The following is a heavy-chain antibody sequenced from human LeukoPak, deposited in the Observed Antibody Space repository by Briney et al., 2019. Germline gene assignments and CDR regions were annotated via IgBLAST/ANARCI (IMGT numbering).Heavy chain of an antibody. CDR2: ISYDGSNK. V-gene: IGHV3-30-3*01. CDR1: GFTFSSYA. Sequence: GGSLRLSCAASGFTFSSYAMHWVRQAPGKGLEWVAVISYDGSNKYYADSVKGRFTISRDNSKNTLYLQMNSLRAEDTAVYYCAKVPKTEYSSSLYYFDYWGQGTLVTVSS. J-gene: IGHJ4*02. CDR3: AKVPKTEYSSSLYYFDY. D-gene: IGHD6-6*01.